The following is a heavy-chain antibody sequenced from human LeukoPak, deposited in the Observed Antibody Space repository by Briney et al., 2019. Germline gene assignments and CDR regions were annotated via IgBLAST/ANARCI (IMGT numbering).Heavy chain of an antibody. J-gene: IGHJ3*02. V-gene: IGHV3-13*01. CDR2: IGTAGDT. CDR1: GFTFSSYD. D-gene: IGHD2-2*01. Sequence: GGSLRLSCASSGFTFSSYDMHWVRQATGKGLEWVSAIGTAGDTYYPGSVKGRFTISRENAKNSLYLQMNSLRAGDTAVYYCARGPDRYQLLDAFDIWGQGTMVTVSS. CDR3: ARGPDRYQLLDAFDI.